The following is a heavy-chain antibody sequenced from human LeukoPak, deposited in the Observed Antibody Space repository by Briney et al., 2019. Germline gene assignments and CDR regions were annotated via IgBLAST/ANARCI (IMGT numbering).Heavy chain of an antibody. Sequence: GGSLRLSCAASGFTFSSYAMHWVRQAPGKGLEGGAVISYDGSNKYYADSVKGRFTISRDNSKNTLYLQMNSLRAEDTAVYYCARGPDTAMVPPYYFDYWGQGTLVTVSS. CDR3: ARGPDTAMVPPYYFDY. V-gene: IGHV3-30-3*01. J-gene: IGHJ4*02. CDR1: GFTFSSYA. D-gene: IGHD5-18*01. CDR2: ISYDGSNK.